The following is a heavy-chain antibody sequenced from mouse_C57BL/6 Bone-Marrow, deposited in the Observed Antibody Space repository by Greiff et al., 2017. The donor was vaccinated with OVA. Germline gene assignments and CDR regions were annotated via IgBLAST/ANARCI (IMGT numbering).Heavy chain of an antibody. Sequence: QVQLKQSGAELVRPGASVKMSCKASGYTFTDYYINWVKQRPGQGLEWIGRIYPGSGNTYYNEKFKGKATLTAEKSSSTAYMQLNSLTSEDSAVYFCARGDYYGSSYGFDYWGQGTTLTVSS. J-gene: IGHJ2*01. CDR2: IYPGSGNT. D-gene: IGHD1-1*01. CDR3: ARGDYYGSSYGFDY. CDR1: GYTFTDYY. V-gene: IGHV1-76*01.